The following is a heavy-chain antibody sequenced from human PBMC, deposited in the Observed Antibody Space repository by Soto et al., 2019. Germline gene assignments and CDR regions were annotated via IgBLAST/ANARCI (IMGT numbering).Heavy chain of an antibody. CDR1: GFTFSSYA. V-gene: IGHV3-23*01. J-gene: IGHJ3*02. CDR2: ISGSGGST. Sequence: PGGSLRLSCAASGFTFSSYAMIWVRQAPGKGLEWVSAISGSGGSTYYADSVKGRFTISRDNSKNTLYLQMNSLRAEDTAVYYRAKDYGVDWNTWAFDIWGQGTMVTVSS. CDR3: AKDYGVDWNTWAFDI. D-gene: IGHD1-1*01.